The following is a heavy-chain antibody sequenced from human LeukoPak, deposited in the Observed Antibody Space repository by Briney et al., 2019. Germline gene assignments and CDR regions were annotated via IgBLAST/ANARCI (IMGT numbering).Heavy chain of an antibody. CDR3: ACRQGCSFGSDSCYYEVMDV. V-gene: IGHV2-70*11. Sequence: GPTLVNPPQTLTLTCIFSGFSLSTRGMCVCWIRQPPVKALAWLARLPWDDDKYYSTTLKTRLTLSKDTPKNQEALTITNMQPVDTATYYCACRQGCSFGSDSCYYEVMDVGGRGTGVSVSS. CDR1: GFSLSTRGMC. J-gene: IGHJ6*02. CDR2: LPWDDDK. D-gene: IGHD5-18*01.